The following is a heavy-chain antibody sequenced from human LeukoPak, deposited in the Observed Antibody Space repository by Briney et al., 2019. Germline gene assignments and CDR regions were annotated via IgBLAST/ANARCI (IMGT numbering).Heavy chain of an antibody. J-gene: IGHJ6*03. CDR1: GYTFTGYY. D-gene: IGHD2-2*01. V-gene: IGHV1-2*02. Sequence: ASVKVSCKASGYTFTGYYLHWVRQAPGQGLEWMGWINPNIGGTNYAQKFQGRVTMTRDTSISTAYMELSRLRSDDTAVYYCARDFWYCNNTNCLPYYYYMDVWGKGTTVTVSS. CDR3: ARDFWYCNNTNCLPYYYYMDV. CDR2: INPNIGGT.